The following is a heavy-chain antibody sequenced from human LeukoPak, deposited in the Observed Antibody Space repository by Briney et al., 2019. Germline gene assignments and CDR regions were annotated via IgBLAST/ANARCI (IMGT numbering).Heavy chain of an antibody. Sequence: GGSLRLSCAASGFTFSSYAISWVRQAPGQGLEWMGGIIPIFGTANYAQKFQGRVTITADESTSTAYMELSSLRSEDTAVYYCARDPTSSWETAFDIWGQGTMVTVSS. J-gene: IGHJ3*02. CDR3: ARDPTSSWETAFDI. V-gene: IGHV1-69*01. D-gene: IGHD1-26*01. CDR2: IIPIFGTA. CDR1: GFTFSSYA.